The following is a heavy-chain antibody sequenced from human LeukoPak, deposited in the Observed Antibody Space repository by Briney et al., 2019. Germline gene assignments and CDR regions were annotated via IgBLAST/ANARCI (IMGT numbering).Heavy chain of an antibody. D-gene: IGHD3-22*01. CDR1: GGSFSGYY. CDR2: INHSGST. J-gene: IGHJ6*02. V-gene: IGHV4-34*01. Sequence: SETLSLTCAVYGGSFSGYYWSWIRQPPGKGLEWIGEINHSGSTNYNPSLKSRVTISVDTSKNQFSLKLSSVTAADTAVYYCARYDSSGYYPYYYYGMDVWGQGTTVTVSS. CDR3: ARYDSSGYYPYYYYGMDV.